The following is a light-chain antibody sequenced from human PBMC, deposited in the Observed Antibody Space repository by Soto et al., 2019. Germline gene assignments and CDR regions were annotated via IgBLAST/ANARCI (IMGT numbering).Light chain of an antibody. J-gene: IGLJ1*01. CDR2: EVN. CDR1: SSDVGGYNY. Sequence: QSALTQPPSASGSPGQSVTISCTGTSSDVGGYNYVSWYQQNPGKVPKLMIYEVNKRPSGVPDRFSGSKSGHTASLTVSGLQAEDEADYYCTSYAGGNNVFGTGTKVTVL. CDR3: TSYAGGNNV. V-gene: IGLV2-8*01.